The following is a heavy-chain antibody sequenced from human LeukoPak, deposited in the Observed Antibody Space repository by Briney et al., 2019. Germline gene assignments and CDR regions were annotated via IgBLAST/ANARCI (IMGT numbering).Heavy chain of an antibody. CDR3: ARTAGYSSIVFDI. D-gene: IGHD2-2*01. V-gene: IGHV3-33*01. Sequence: PGRSLRLSCAASGFTFSYCGMHWVRQTPDKGLQWVAVIWNDGSNKYYADSVKGRFTISRDNAKNSLYLQMNSLRAEDTAVYNCARTAGYSSIVFDIWGQGTMVTVSS. CDR1: GFTFSYCG. J-gene: IGHJ3*02. CDR2: IWNDGSNK.